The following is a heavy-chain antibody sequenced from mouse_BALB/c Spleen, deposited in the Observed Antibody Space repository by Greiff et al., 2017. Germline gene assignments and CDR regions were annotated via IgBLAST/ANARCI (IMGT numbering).Heavy chain of an antibody. CDR2: ISSGGSYT. V-gene: IGHV5-6-4*01. CDR3: TRVLYYGNSYYFDY. J-gene: IGHJ2*01. D-gene: IGHD2-1*01. Sequence: EVKLQESGGGLVKPGGSLKLSCAASGFTFSSYTMSWVRQTPEKRLEWVATISSGGSYTYYPDSVKGRFTISRDNAKNTLYLQMSSLKSEDTAMYYCTRVLYYGNSYYFDYWGQGTTLTVSS. CDR1: GFTFSSYT.